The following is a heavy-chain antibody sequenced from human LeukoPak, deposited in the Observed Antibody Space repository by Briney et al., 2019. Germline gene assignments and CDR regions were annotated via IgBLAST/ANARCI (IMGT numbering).Heavy chain of an antibody. D-gene: IGHD2-21*02. CDR3: ARDGGLYCGGDCYFDY. CDR1: GYTFTSYA. Sequence: ASVTVSCTASGYTFTSYAMHWVRQAPGQRLEWMGWINAGNGNTKYSQKFQGRVTITRDTSASTAYMELSSLRSEDTAVYYCARDGGLYCGGDCYFDYWGQGTLVTVSS. J-gene: IGHJ4*02. V-gene: IGHV1-3*01. CDR2: INAGNGNT.